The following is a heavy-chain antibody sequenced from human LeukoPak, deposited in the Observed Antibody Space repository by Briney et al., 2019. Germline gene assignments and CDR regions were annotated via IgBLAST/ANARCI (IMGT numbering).Heavy chain of an antibody. V-gene: IGHV4-4*02. CDR1: GGSISSSNW. D-gene: IGHD3-22*01. Sequence: SETLSLTCAVSGGSISSSNWWSWVRQPPGKGLEWIGEIYHSGSTNYNPSLKSRVTISVDKSKNQFPLKLSSVTAADTAVYYCASRYRGRYDSSGYRDYWGQGTLVTVSS. CDR3: ASRYRGRYDSSGYRDY. CDR2: IYHSGST. J-gene: IGHJ4*02.